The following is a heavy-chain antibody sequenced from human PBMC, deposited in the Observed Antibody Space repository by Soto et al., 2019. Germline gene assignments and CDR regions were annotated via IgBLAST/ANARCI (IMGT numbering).Heavy chain of an antibody. V-gene: IGHV3-23*01. D-gene: IGHD6-13*01. CDR2: ISESGGKT. J-gene: IGHJ4*02. CDR1: AFTFSIYA. Sequence: GWSLRLSCAAAAFTFSIYAMSWVRPASGEGMDGGARISESGGKTNGADSVKGGLTITRDNTKNTTYMQMNSLMSEDTAVYYCGREDGSSWSVDYWGQGTLVTVSS. CDR3: GREDGSSWSVDY.